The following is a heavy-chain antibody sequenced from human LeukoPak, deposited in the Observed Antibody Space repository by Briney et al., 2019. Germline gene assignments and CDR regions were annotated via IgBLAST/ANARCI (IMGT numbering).Heavy chain of an antibody. Sequence: PGGSLRLSCAASGFTFSSYSMNWVRQAPGKGLEWVSSISSSSSYIYYADSVKGRFTISRDNAKNSLYLQMNSLRAEDTAVYYCARATPPRLVGNYMDVWGKGTTVTVSS. CDR3: ARATPPRLVGNYMDV. CDR1: GFTFSSYS. CDR2: ISSSSSYI. D-gene: IGHD6-6*01. J-gene: IGHJ6*03. V-gene: IGHV3-21*01.